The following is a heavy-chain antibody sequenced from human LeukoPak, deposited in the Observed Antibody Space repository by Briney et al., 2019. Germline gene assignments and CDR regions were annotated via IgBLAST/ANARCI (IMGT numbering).Heavy chain of an antibody. D-gene: IGHD5-18*01. CDR3: ARGPGYSYGYAFAYYYMDV. CDR1: GYSISSGYY. V-gene: IGHV4-38-2*02. CDR2: INHSGST. Sequence: PSETLSLTCTVSGYSISSGYYWSWIRQPPGKGLEWIGEINHSGSTNYNPSLKSRVTISVDTSKNQFSLKLSSVTAADTAVYYCARGPGYSYGYAFAYYYMDVWGKGTTVTVSS. J-gene: IGHJ6*03.